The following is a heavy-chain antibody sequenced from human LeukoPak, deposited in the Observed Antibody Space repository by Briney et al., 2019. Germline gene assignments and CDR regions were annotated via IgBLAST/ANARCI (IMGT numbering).Heavy chain of an antibody. Sequence: QPGRSLRLSCAASGFTFSSYGMHWVRQAPGKGPEWVAVISYDGSNKYYADSVKGRFTISRDNSKNTLYLQMNSLRAEDTAVYYCGTVPPSEGVAGKGSFDYWGQGTLVTVSS. CDR3: GTVPPSEGVAGKGSFDY. V-gene: IGHV3-30*03. D-gene: IGHD6-19*01. J-gene: IGHJ4*02. CDR2: ISYDGSNK. CDR1: GFTFSSYG.